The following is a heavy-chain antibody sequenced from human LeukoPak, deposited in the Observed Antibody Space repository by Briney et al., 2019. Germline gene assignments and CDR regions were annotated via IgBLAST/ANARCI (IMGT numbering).Heavy chain of an antibody. J-gene: IGHJ6*02. D-gene: IGHD2-15*01. Sequence: GGSLRLSCAASGFSFSSYSMNWVRQAPGKGLEWVSSISSSSSYIYYADSVKGRFTISRDNAKNSLYLQMNSLRAEDTAVYYCAGDGCSGGSCYANGGLYGMDVWGQGTTVTVSS. CDR3: AGDGCSGGSCYANGGLYGMDV. CDR1: GFSFSSYS. V-gene: IGHV3-21*01. CDR2: ISSSSSYI.